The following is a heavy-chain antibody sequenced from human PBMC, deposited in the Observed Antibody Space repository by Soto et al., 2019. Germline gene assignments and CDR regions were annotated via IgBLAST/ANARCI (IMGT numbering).Heavy chain of an antibody. CDR3: AKAFGIWSGYSDY. D-gene: IGHD3-3*01. Sequence: QVQLVESGGGVVQPGRSLRLSCAASGFLFSNYVMHWVRQAPGKGLEWVAVISYDGSDEYYADSVKGRFTISRDKSTNTLYLQMNSLRAEDTAVYYCAKAFGIWSGYSDYWGQGTLVTVSS. J-gene: IGHJ4*02. V-gene: IGHV3-30*18. CDR1: GFLFSNYV. CDR2: ISYDGSDE.